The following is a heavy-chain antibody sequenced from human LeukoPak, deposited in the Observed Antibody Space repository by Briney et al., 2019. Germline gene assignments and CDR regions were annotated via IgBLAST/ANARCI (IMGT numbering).Heavy chain of an antibody. V-gene: IGHV3-7*03. Sequence: SSTTSSSTISSNSMNSARKTPAKGLETVASITTDRIEQQYVDSLMCPFRISRDNTKGSLFLQFNSLRAEDTAVYYCARDLGYCTNGVYHTRFDYWRQGTLVADPS. CDR1: SSTISSNS. J-gene: IGHJ4*02. D-gene: IGHD2-8*01. CDR3: ARDLGYCTNGVYHTRFDY. CDR2: ITTDRIEQ.